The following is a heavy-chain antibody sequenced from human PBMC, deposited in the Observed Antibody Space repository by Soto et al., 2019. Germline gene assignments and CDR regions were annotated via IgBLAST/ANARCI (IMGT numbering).Heavy chain of an antibody. CDR3: ARSWGGDGYSH. Sequence: SETLSLTCSVSGAALNSGNYYWSWIRQVPGKGLEWIGHIYVTGAVDYNPSLRDRITISLDTSKNHFSLTLRSVNAVDTGVYYCARSWGGDGYSHWGQGTLVTVSS. V-gene: IGHV4-30-4*08. CDR2: IYVTGAV. J-gene: IGHJ4*02. CDR1: GAALNSGNYY. D-gene: IGHD2-15*01.